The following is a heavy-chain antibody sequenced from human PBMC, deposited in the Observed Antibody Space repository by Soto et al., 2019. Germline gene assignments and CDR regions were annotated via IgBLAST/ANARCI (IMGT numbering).Heavy chain of an antibody. J-gene: IGHJ4*02. Sequence: QVQLEQSGSEVKKSGSSVKVSCKASGYSFSSHAITWVRQAPGQGLEWMGGIIPFFGTPSYAQKFQGRVTISADKSTNTSYLELRSLRSEDTAVYYCARGGALSTSWYWGDGLDSWGQGTQVTVSS. CDR2: IIPFFGTP. CDR3: ARGGALSTSWYWGDGLDS. V-gene: IGHV1-69*06. CDR1: GYSFSSHA. D-gene: IGHD6-13*01.